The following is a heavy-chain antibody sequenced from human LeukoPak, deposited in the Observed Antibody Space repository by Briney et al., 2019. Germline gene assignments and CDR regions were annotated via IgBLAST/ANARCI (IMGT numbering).Heavy chain of an antibody. J-gene: IGHJ1*01. D-gene: IGHD2-21*02. Sequence: SETLSLTCAVYGGCFSGYYWSWIRQPPGKGLEWIGEINHSGSTNYNPSLKSRVTISVDTSKNQFSLKLSSVTAADTAVYYCARGLRWVVTAIRNWGQGTLVTVFS. CDR1: GGCFSGYY. V-gene: IGHV4-34*01. CDR3: ARGLRWVVTAIRN. CDR2: INHSGST.